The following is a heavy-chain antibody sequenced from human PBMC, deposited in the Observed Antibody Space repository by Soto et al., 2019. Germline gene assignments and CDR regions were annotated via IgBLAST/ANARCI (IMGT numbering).Heavy chain of an antibody. CDR1: GDSISDYY. CDR2: FYYSGNT. J-gene: IGHJ6*02. V-gene: IGHV4-4*07. Sequence: SETLSLTCSVSGDSISDYYWSWIRQPAGKGLEWIGRFYYSGNTKSNPSLKSRVTMSADTSKNQFSLSLRSVTAADSAIYYCARMYNSGFYRPEGDYFFYGMDVWGQGTTVTVSS. CDR3: ARMYNSGFYRPEGDYFFYGMDV. D-gene: IGHD6-19*01.